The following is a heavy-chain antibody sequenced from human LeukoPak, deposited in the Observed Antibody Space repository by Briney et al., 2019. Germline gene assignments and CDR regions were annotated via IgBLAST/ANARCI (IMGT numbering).Heavy chain of an antibody. Sequence: PGGSLRLSCAASGFTFSSYGMHWVRQAPGKGLEWVAFIRYDGSNKYYADSVKGRFTISRDNSKNTLYLQMNSLRAEDTAVYYCAKILPPEPPIRLRPETLFDYWGQGTLVTVSS. CDR3: AKILPPEPPIRLRPETLFDY. J-gene: IGHJ4*02. D-gene: IGHD5-12*01. CDR2: IRYDGSNK. CDR1: GFTFSSYG. V-gene: IGHV3-30*02.